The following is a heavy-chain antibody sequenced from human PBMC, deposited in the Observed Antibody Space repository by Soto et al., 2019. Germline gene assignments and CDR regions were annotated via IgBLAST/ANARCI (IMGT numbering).Heavy chain of an antibody. CDR2: ISTGSSAI. Sequence: PGGSLRLSCAASGFTFSSYRMNWVRQAPGKGLEWLSYISTGSSAIYYADSVKGRFTISRDNAKNSLYLQMNSLRDEDTAVYYCARSEGYTSGFDYWGQGTLVTVYS. CDR1: GFTFSSYR. CDR3: ARSEGYTSGFDY. D-gene: IGHD6-19*01. J-gene: IGHJ4*02. V-gene: IGHV3-48*02.